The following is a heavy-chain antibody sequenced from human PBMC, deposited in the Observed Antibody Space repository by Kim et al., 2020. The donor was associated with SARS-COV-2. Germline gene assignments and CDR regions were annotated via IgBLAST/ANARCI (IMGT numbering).Heavy chain of an antibody. V-gene: IGHV4-31*03. Sequence: SETLSLTCTVSGGSISSGGYYWTWIRQHPGKGLEWIGYIYYNGSTYYNPSLKTRVTISLDTSQNQFSLNLNSVTAADTAVYYCARGELLWFGADKSESGPDYWGQGTLVTVSS. CDR3: ARGELLWFGADKSESGPDY. J-gene: IGHJ4*02. D-gene: IGHD3-10*01. CDR1: GGSISSGGYY. CDR2: IYYNGST.